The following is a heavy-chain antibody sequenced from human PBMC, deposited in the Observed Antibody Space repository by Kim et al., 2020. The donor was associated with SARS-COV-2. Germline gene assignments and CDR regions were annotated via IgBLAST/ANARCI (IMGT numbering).Heavy chain of an antibody. D-gene: IGHD4-17*01. CDR3: ARDGSAVGARTDYGDYYYYGMDV. V-gene: IGHV3-33*01. CDR1: GFTFSSYG. CDR2: IWYDGSNK. J-gene: IGHJ6*02. Sequence: GGSLRLSCAASGFTFSSYGMHWVRQAPGKGLEWVAVIWYDGSNKYYADSVKGRFTISRDNSKNTLYLQMNSLRAEDTAVYYCARDGSAVGARTDYGDYYYYGMDVWGQGTTVTVSS.